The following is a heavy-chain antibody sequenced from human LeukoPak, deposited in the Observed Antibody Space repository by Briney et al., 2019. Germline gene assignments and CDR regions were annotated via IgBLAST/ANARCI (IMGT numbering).Heavy chain of an antibody. CDR3: ATRGYSFSDAFDI. CDR2: MNPNSGNT. D-gene: IGHD5-18*01. CDR1: GYTFTSYD. Sequence: ASVKVSCKASGYTFTSYDINWVRQATGQGLEWMGWMNPNSGNTGYAQKFQGRVTMTRNTSISTAYMELSSLRSEDTAAYYCATRGYSFSDAFDIWGQGTMVTVSS. J-gene: IGHJ3*02. V-gene: IGHV1-8*01.